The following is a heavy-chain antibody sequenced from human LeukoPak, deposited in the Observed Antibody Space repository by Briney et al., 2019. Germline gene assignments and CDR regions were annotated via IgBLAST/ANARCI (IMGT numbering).Heavy chain of an antibody. CDR3: ARDLGGYSDGSYYYFMDV. D-gene: IGHD5-18*01. CDR2: IYHSGST. CDR1: GGSISSSNW. Sequence: SETLSLTCAVSGGSISSSNWWSWVRQPPGKGLEWIGEIYHSGSTNYNPSLTSRVTMSVDTSKNQLSLTLRSVTAADTAVYYCARDLGGYSDGSYYYFMDVWGKGTTVTVSS. J-gene: IGHJ6*03. V-gene: IGHV4-4*02.